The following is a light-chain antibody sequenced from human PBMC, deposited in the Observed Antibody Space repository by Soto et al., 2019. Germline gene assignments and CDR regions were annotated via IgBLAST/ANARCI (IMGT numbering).Light chain of an antibody. V-gene: IGKV1-5*01. CDR3: QHYNTLWT. J-gene: IGKJ1*01. CDR2: DAS. Sequence: DIQMTQSPSTLSTSVGDRVTITCRASQSVSNWLAWYQQKPGKAPKLLIYDASTLESGVPSRFSGSGSGTEFTLTITSLQPDDFATYYCQHYNTLWTFGQGTKVDIK. CDR1: QSVSNW.